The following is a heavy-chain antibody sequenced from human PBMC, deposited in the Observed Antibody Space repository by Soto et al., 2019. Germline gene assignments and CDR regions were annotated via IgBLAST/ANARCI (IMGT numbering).Heavy chain of an antibody. Sequence: APMKGSCKASGYTFPSYYINWVRPATGQGLEWMGWMNPNSGNTGYAQKFQGRVTMTRNTSISTAYMELSSLRSEDTAVYYCARGRGSSGWYGYWGQGTLVTVSS. CDR1: GYTFPSYY. J-gene: IGHJ4*02. D-gene: IGHD6-19*01. V-gene: IGHV1-8*01. CDR2: MNPNSGNT. CDR3: ARGRGSSGWYGY.